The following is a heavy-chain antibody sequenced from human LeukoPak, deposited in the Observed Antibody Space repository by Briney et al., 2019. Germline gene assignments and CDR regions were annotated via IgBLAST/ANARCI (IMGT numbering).Heavy chain of an antibody. J-gene: IGHJ5*02. Sequence: KPSETLSLTCTVSGGSISRSHYYWACLRQPPEKGLEWIGTIYYSSKTFYNPSLKSRITISIDTSKNQFSLNLNSVTAADTSLYYCSRHEHKAVAGDTWGQGILVTVSS. CDR2: IYYSSKT. D-gene: IGHD6-19*01. CDR3: SRHEHKAVAGDT. V-gene: IGHV4-39*01. CDR1: GGSISRSHYY.